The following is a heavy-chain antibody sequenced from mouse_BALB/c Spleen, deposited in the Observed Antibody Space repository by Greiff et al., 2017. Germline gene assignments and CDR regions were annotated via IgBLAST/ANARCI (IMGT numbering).Heavy chain of an antibody. CDR3: ARDDFLAY. CDR2: ISTYYGDA. V-gene: IGHV1S137*01. J-gene: IGHJ3*01. CDR1: GYTFTDYA. D-gene: IGHD2-4*01. Sequence: QVQLQQSGAELVRPGVSVKISCKGSGYTFTDYAMHWVKQSHAKCLEWIGVISTYYGDASYNQKFKGKATMTVDKSSSTAYMELARLTSEDSAIYYCARDDFLAYWGQGTLVTVSA.